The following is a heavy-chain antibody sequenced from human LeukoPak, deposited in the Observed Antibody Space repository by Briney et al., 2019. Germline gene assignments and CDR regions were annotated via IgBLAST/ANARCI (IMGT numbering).Heavy chain of an antibody. CDR1: GFTFSDYA. D-gene: IGHD3-22*01. CDR3: ARDQPDSSGYYYPNPFY. CDR2: IRGTGGTT. J-gene: IGHJ4*02. Sequence: GGSLRLSCAASGFTFSDYALIWVRQAPGKGLEWISAIRGTGGTTYYADSVKGRCTISRDNSRNTVYLQMNSLRAEDTAVYYCARDQPDSSGYYYPNPFYWGQGTLVTVSS. V-gene: IGHV3-23*01.